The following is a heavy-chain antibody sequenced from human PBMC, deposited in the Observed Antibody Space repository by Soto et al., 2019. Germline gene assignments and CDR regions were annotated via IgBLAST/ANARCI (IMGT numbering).Heavy chain of an antibody. D-gene: IGHD3-22*01. J-gene: IGHJ5*02. Sequence: PSETLSLTCSVSGASMTSSIYYWAWIRQAPGKGLEWIGSLNYGGTTYHSPSLEGRVTMSVDTSKKEFSLNVISVTAADTAIYYCARQSYFDGAGYYLGWFDPWGQGTLVTVSS. CDR3: ARQSYFDGAGYYLGWFDP. V-gene: IGHV4-39*01. CDR2: LNYGGTT. CDR1: GASMTSSIYY.